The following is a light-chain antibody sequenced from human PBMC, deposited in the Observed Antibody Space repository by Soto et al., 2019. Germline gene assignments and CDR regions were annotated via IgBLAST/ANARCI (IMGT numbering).Light chain of an antibody. CDR3: QQYASSPLT. CDR2: GAS. V-gene: IGKV3-20*01. J-gene: IGKJ4*01. CDR1: QSVRSNY. Sequence: EIVLTQAPVTLSFSSGERATLSCRASQSVRSNYLAWYQQKPGQAPRLLIYGASSRATGIPDRFGGSGSWTDFTLTIRRLEPEDFAVYYCQQYASSPLTFGGGTKVEIK.